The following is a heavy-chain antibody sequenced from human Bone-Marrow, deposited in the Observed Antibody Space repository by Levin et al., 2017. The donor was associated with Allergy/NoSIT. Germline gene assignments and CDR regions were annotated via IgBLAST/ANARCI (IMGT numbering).Heavy chain of an antibody. Sequence: PGGSLRLSCAASGFTFSSYAMSWVRQAPGKGLEWVSAISGSGGSTYYADSVKGRFTISRDNSKNTLYLQMNSLRAEDTAVYYCANAFRLRWYRYDAFDIWGQGTMVTVSS. CDR3: ANAFRLRWYRYDAFDI. V-gene: IGHV3-23*01. D-gene: IGHD4-23*01. CDR2: ISGSGGST. CDR1: GFTFSSYA. J-gene: IGHJ3*02.